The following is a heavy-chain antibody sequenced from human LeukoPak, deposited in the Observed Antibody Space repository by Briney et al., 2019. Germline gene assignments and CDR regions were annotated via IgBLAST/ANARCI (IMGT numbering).Heavy chain of an antibody. CDR1: GFTISSNY. Sequence: GGSLRLSCAASGFTISSNYMSWVRQAPGKDLEWVSVIYSGGGTYYADSVKGRFTISRDNSKNTLCLQMNSLRAEDTGVYYCARGGAFDCWGQGTLVTVSS. V-gene: IGHV3-53*01. CDR2: IYSGGGT. J-gene: IGHJ4*02. CDR3: ARGGAFDC. D-gene: IGHD3-10*01.